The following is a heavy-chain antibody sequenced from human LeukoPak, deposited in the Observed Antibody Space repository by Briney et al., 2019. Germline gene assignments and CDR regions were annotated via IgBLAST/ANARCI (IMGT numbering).Heavy chain of an antibody. V-gene: IGHV3-30*02. Sequence: GGSLRLSCAASGFSFSSCGMHWVRQGPVKGLEWVAFRWYDGSNKSYADSVKGRFTISRDNSKNTLYLQMNSLRAEDTAVYYCAKAFRFWSDYSINWFDPWGQGTLVTVSS. CDR3: AKAFRFWSDYSINWFDP. CDR1: GFSFSSCG. D-gene: IGHD3-3*01. J-gene: IGHJ5*02. CDR2: RWYDGSNK.